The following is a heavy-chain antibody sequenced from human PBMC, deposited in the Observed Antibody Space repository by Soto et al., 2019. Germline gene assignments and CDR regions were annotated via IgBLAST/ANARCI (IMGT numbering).Heavy chain of an antibody. CDR2: IIPIFGTA. CDR1: GGTFSSYA. CDR3: AIVVHFISGYYYRGAFDF. D-gene: IGHD3-22*01. J-gene: IGHJ3*01. Sequence: ASGKVSCKASGGTFSSYAISWVRQAPGRGLEWMGGIIPIFGTANYAQKFQGRVTITADESTSTAYMELSSLRSEDTAVYYCAIVVHFISGYYYRGAFDFWRQGTLGT. V-gene: IGHV1-69*13.